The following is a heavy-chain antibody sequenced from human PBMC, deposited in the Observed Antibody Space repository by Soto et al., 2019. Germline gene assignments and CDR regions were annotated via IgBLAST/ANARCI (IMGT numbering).Heavy chain of an antibody. V-gene: IGHV1-3*01. D-gene: IGHD2-2*02. CDR1: GYTFTSYA. Sequence: ASVKVSCKASGYTFTSYAMHWVRQAPGQRLEWMGWINAGNGNTKYSQKFQGRVTITRDTSAITAYMELSSLRSEDTAVYYCARGSSYCSSTSCYIPARFDYWGQGTLVTVSS. J-gene: IGHJ4*02. CDR3: ARGSSYCSSTSCYIPARFDY. CDR2: INAGNGNT.